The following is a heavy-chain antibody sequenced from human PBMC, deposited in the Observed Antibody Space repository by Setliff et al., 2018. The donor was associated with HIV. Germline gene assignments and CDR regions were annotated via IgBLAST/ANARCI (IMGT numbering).Heavy chain of an antibody. CDR3: ARDNGARGHYYYCMDV. D-gene: IGHD2-8*01. J-gene: IGHJ6*02. Sequence: SETLSLTCAVSGYSISSGYYWGWIRQPPGKGLEWIGSIYHRGSTYYNPSLKSRVTISVDTSKNQFSLKLSSVTAADTAVYYCARDNGARGHYYYCMDVWRQGTTVTVSS. CDR1: GYSISSGYY. CDR2: IYHRGST. V-gene: IGHV4-38-2*02.